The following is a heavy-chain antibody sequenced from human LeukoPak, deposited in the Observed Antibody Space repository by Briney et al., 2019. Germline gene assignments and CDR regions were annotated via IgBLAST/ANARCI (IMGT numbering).Heavy chain of an antibody. CDR3: ARVLGNWNAFDS. CDR2: IVVGSGNT. D-gene: IGHD1-1*01. V-gene: IGHV1-58*01. CDR1: GFTFTSSA. Sequence: SVKVSCKASGFTFTSSAVQWVRQARGQRLEWIGWIVVGSGNTNYAQKFQERVTITRDMSTSTAYMELSSLRSEDTAVYYCARVLGNWNAFDSWGQGTLVTVSS. J-gene: IGHJ4*02.